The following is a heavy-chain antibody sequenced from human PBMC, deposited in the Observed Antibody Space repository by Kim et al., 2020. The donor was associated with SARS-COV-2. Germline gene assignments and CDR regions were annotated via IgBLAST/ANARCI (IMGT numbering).Heavy chain of an antibody. J-gene: IGHJ6*02. CDR2: ISSSSSYI. Sequence: GGSLRLSCAASGFTFSSYSMNWVRQAPGKGLEWVSSISSSSSYIYYADSVKGRFTISRDNAKNSLYLQMNSLRAEDTAVYYCARDQHSYYDFWSGNLRGYDYYGMGGWGQGATVTGSS. D-gene: IGHD3-3*01. CDR3: ARDQHSYYDFWSGNLRGYDYYGMGG. CDR1: GFTFSSYS. V-gene: IGHV3-21*01.